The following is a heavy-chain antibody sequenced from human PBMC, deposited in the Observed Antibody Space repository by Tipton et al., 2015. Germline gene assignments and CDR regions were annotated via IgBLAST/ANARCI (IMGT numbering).Heavy chain of an antibody. CDR2: ISDTGDT. J-gene: IGHJ6*02. V-gene: IGHV4-59*01. CDR3: ARDLEHGMDG. CDR1: GDSISGYY. Sequence: PGLVKPSETLSLNCSVSGDSISGYYWSWIRQPPGEGLEWIAYISDTGDTKYSPSLRSRVTISLDTSKKQVSLNLISVTAADTAVYFCARDLEHGMDGWGQGTTVTVS.